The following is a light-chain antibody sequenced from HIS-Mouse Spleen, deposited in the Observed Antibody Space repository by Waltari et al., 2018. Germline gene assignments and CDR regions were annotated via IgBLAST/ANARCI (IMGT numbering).Light chain of an antibody. CDR2: EGS. CDR3: CSYAGSSTWV. Sequence: QSALTQPASVSGSPGQSITISCTGTSSDVGSYNLVSWYQQHPGKAPKLMIYEGSKRPSGFSNRFSGYKSGNTASLTISGLQAEDEADYYGCSYAGSSTWVFGGGTKLTVL. V-gene: IGLV2-23*01. J-gene: IGLJ3*02. CDR1: SSDVGSYNL.